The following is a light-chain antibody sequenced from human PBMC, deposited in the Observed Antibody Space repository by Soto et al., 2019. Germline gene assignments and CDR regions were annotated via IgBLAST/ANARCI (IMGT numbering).Light chain of an antibody. V-gene: IGKV3-20*01. CDR1: QSVSSNY. CDR2: GAS. CDR3: QQRGLT. J-gene: IGKJ4*01. Sequence: EIVLTQSPGTLSLSPGERATLSCRASQSVSSNYLAWYQQKPGQAPRLLIYGASSRATGIPDRFSGSGSGTDFTLTISRLEPEDFAVYYCQQRGLTFGGGTKVEIK.